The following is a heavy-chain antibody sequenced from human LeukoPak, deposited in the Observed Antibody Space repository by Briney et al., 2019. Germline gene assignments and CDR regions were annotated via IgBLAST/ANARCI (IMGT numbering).Heavy chain of an antibody. J-gene: IGHJ6*03. Sequence: SETLSLTCAVNGESFNGLYWTWIRQSPGKGLEWIGEINDIGHTNYNASLKSRVAISLDTSQKQFSLKLTSVTAADTAVYYCARGEGNDYVWGSFYYYLDVWGKGTAVTVSS. D-gene: IGHD3-16*01. CDR1: GESFNGLY. V-gene: IGHV4-34*01. CDR3: ARGEGNDYVWGSFYYYLDV. CDR2: INDIGHT.